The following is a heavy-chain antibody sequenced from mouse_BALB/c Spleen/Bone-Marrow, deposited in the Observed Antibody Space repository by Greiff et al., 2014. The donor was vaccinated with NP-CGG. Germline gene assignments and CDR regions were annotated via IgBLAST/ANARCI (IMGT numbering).Heavy chain of an antibody. CDR3: AKGSTMITTLDY. CDR1: GYTFTSYT. Sequence: VHLVESGAELARPGASVKMSCKASGYTFTSYTMHWVKQRPGQGLEWIGYINPSSGYTNYNQKFKDKATLTADKSSSTAYMQLSSLTSEDSAVYYCAKGSTMITTLDYWGQGTTLTVSS. D-gene: IGHD2-4*01. J-gene: IGHJ2*01. V-gene: IGHV1-4*01. CDR2: INPSSGYT.